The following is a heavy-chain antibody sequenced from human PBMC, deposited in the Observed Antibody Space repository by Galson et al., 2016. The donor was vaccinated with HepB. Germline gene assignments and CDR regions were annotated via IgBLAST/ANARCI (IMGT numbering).Heavy chain of an antibody. CDR1: GFTFSHSA. V-gene: IGHV3-23*01. CDR3: AKGGRYSPFDP. CDR2: INGNGGET. J-gene: IGHJ5*02. D-gene: IGHD2-21*01. Sequence: SLRLSCAASGFTFSHSALTWIRQAPGKGLEWVSTINGNGGETFYADSVRGRFTISRDNSWNTLSLQMNSLRAEDTALYYCAKGGRYSPFDPWGQGTLVTVSS.